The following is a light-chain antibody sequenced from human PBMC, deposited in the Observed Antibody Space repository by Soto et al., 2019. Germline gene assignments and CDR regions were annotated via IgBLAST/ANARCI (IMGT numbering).Light chain of an antibody. J-gene: IGLJ1*01. CDR3: SSYISSRTYV. CDR1: TSDVGNGFDS. CDR2: EVT. Sequence: QSALTQPASVSGSPGQSITISCSGSTSDVGNGFDSVSWYQQHPGKAPKLIIYEVTNRPSGVSSRFSGSRSGKTASLTISGLKTEDEADYYCSSYISSRTYVFGTGTQVPV. V-gene: IGLV2-14*01.